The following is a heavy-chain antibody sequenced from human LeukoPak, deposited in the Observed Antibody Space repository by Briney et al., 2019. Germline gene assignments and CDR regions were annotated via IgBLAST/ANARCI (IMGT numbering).Heavy chain of an antibody. CDR2: INTDTGNP. Sequence: GASVKVSCKASGYTFTSYAMNWVRQAPGQGLEWMGWINTDTGNPTYAQGFTGRFVFSLDTSVSTAYLQISSLKAKDTAVYYCARVDVGGDSSYWGQGTLVTVSS. CDR3: ARVDVGGDSSY. D-gene: IGHD4-23*01. V-gene: IGHV7-4-1*02. J-gene: IGHJ4*02. CDR1: GYTFTSYA.